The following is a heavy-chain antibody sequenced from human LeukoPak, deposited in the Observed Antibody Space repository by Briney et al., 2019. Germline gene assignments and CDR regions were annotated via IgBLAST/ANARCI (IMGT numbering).Heavy chain of an antibody. Sequence: SETLSLTCAVYGGSFSGYYWSWIRQPPGKGLEWIGEINHSGSTNYNPSLKSRVTISVDTSKNQFSLKLSSVTAADTAVYYCARLQYQLLFKSYYYYYYMDVWGKGTTVTISS. V-gene: IGHV4-34*01. D-gene: IGHD2-2*01. CDR3: ARLQYQLLFKSYYYYYYMDV. CDR1: GGSFSGYY. J-gene: IGHJ6*03. CDR2: INHSGST.